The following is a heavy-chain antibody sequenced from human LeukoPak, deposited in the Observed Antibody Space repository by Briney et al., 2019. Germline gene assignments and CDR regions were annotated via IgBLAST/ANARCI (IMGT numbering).Heavy chain of an antibody. Sequence: KPSETLSLTCTVSGGSISSSSYYWSWIRQPPGKGLEWIGYIFYSGSTDYNPSLKSRVTISVDTSKNQFSLKLSSVTAADTAVYYCATYYYDSSGYYHFDYWGQGTLVTVSS. V-gene: IGHV4-61*01. CDR1: GGSISSSSYY. J-gene: IGHJ4*02. CDR2: IFYSGST. D-gene: IGHD3-22*01. CDR3: ATYYYDSSGYYHFDY.